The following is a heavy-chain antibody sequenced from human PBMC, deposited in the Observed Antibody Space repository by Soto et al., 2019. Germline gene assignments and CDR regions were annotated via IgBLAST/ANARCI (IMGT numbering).Heavy chain of an antibody. CDR1: GNNFMIYG. D-gene: IGHD2-2*01. CDR3: VREAPCIMPADKPSTFDS. CDR2: SGPYSGYT. J-gene: IGHJ4*02. Sequence: ASFKVSCKGFGNNFMIYGVSWVRQAPGQGLEWMGWSGPYSGYTHSAQKFHSSGTPTTDTAARTAYMEMEAVRSADTALYSCVREAPCIMPADKPSTFDSWGQRRLVTVSS. V-gene: IGHV1-18*01.